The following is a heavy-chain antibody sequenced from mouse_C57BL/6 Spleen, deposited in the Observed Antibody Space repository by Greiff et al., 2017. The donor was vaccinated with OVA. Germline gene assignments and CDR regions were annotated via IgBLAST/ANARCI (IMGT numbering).Heavy chain of an antibody. J-gene: IGHJ1*03. CDR2: FHPYNDDT. Sequence: VKLQESGAELVKPGASVKMSCKASGYTFTTYPIEWMKQNHGKSLEWIGNFHPYNDDTKYNEKFKGKATLTVEKSSSTVYLELSRLTSDDSAVYYCARGDSSYGGWYFDVWGTGTTVTVSS. CDR3: ARGDSSYGGWYFDV. D-gene: IGHD1-1*01. V-gene: IGHV1-47*01. CDR1: GYTFTTYP.